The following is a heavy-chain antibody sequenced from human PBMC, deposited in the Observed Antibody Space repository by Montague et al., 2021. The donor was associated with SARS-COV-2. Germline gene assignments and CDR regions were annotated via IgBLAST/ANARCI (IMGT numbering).Heavy chain of an antibody. D-gene: IGHD2-2*02. CDR1: GGSISSYY. CDR2: IYYSGST. Sequence: SETLSLTCTVSGGSISSYYRSWIRQPPGKGLEWIGYIYYSGSTNYNPSLKSRVTISVDTSKNQFSLKLSSVTAADTAVYYCAREGLGYCSSTSCYRGFDYWGQGTLVTVSS. J-gene: IGHJ4*02. CDR3: AREGLGYCSSTSCYRGFDY. V-gene: IGHV4-59*01.